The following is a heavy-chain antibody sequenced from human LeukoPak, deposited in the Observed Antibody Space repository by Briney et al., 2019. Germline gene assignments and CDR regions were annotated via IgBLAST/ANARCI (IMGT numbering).Heavy chain of an antibody. CDR1: AFTFRSYA. V-gene: IGHV3-23*01. Sequence: GGSLRLSCAASAFTFRSYAMSWVRQAPGKGLEWVSTLGGRGVLTYYADSVRGRFTVSRDNSKNTLYLQMNSLRAGDTAVYYCARRDGSGYYALDYWGQGILVTVSS. J-gene: IGHJ4*02. CDR3: ARRDGSGYYALDY. CDR2: LGGRGVLT. D-gene: IGHD3-22*01.